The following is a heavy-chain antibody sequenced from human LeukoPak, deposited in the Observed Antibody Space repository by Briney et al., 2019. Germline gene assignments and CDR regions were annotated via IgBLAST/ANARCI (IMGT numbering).Heavy chain of an antibody. CDR1: GFTFSSYA. CDR3: ARRGYSYANFDY. Sequence: GGSLRLSCAASGFTFSSYAMHWVRQAPGKGLEYVSAISSNGGSTYYANSVKGRFTISRDNSKNTLYLQMGSLRAEDTAVYYCARRGYSYANFDYWGQGTLVTVSS. CDR2: ISSNGGST. J-gene: IGHJ4*02. D-gene: IGHD5-18*01. V-gene: IGHV3-64*01.